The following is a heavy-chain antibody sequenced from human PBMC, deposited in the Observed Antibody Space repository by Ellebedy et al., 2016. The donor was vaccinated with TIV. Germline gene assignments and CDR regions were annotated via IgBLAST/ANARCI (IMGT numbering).Heavy chain of an antibody. D-gene: IGHD7-27*01. CDR3: AKAKGRTGDRSAFDI. Sequence: GESLKISXAASGFTFSSYGMHWVRQAPGKGLEWVAVIWYDGSNKYYADSVKGRFTISRDNSKNTLYLQMNSLRAEDTAVYYCAKAKGRTGDRSAFDIWGQGTMVTVSS. CDR2: IWYDGSNK. CDR1: GFTFSSYG. V-gene: IGHV3-30*02. J-gene: IGHJ3*02.